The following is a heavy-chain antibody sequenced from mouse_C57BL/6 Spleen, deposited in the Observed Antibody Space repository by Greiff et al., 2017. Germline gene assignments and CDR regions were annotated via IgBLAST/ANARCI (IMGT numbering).Heavy chain of an antibody. Sequence: EVQLQQSGAELVRPGASVKLSCTASGFNIKDDYMHWVKQRPEQGLEWIGWIDPENGDTAYASKFQGKATITADTSSNTAYLQLSSLTSEDTAVYYCTLYYDYVWFAYWGQGTLVTVSA. J-gene: IGHJ3*01. D-gene: IGHD2-4*01. V-gene: IGHV14-4*01. CDR1: GFNIKDDY. CDR3: TLYYDYVWFAY. CDR2: IDPENGDT.